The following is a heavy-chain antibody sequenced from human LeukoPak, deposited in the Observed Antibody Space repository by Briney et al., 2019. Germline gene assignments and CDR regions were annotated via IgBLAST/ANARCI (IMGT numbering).Heavy chain of an antibody. V-gene: IGHV3-33*01. Sequence: GRCLRLSCAAAGFTFSSYGMRWVRQAPGKGLEWVAVIWYDGSNKYYADSVKGRFTISRDNSKNTLYLQMNSLRAEDTAVYYCARDAAPGIAAAGIDYWGQGTLVTVSS. CDR1: GFTFSSYG. CDR2: IWYDGSNK. CDR3: ARDAAPGIAAAGIDY. J-gene: IGHJ4*02. D-gene: IGHD6-13*01.